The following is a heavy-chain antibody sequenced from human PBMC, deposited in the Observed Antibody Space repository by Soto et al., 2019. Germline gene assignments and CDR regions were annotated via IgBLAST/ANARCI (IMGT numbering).Heavy chain of an antibody. J-gene: IGHJ4*02. CDR1: GFTFSSYG. CDR2: IWYDGSNK. D-gene: IGHD6-19*01. CDR3: ASSIAVAGYFDY. Sequence: GGSLRLSCAASGFTFSSYGMHWVRQAPGKGLEWVAVIWYDGSNKYYADSVKGRLTISRDNSKNTLYLQMNSLRAEDTAVYYCASSIAVAGYFDYWGQGTLVTVSS. V-gene: IGHV3-33*01.